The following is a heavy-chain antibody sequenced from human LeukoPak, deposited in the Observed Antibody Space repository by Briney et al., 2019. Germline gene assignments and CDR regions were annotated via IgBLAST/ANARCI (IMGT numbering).Heavy chain of an antibody. J-gene: IGHJ4*02. CDR3: TREGLGPFDY. Sequence: SETLSLTCTVSGGSISSSNWWTWVRQPPGEGLEWIGETYHSGSTNYNPSLMSRVTISVDKSKNQFSLKLSSLTAADTAVYYCTREGLGPFDYWGQGTLVTVSS. V-gene: IGHV4-4*02. CDR1: GGSISSSNW. CDR2: TYHSGST. D-gene: IGHD7-27*01.